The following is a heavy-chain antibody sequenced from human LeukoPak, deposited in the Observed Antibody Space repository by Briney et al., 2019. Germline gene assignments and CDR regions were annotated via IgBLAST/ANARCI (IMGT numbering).Heavy chain of an antibody. CDR2: IYPVDSDT. D-gene: IGHD3-9*01. CDR1: GYSFTSYW. J-gene: IGHJ3*02. Sequence: GESLKISCKGSGYSFTSYWIGWVRQMPGKSLEWMGIIYPVDSDTRYSPSFQGQVTISADKSITTAYLQWSSLKASDTAMYYSARPYFAWLLEEHFDAFDIWGQGTMVTVSS. CDR3: ARPYFAWLLEEHFDAFDI. V-gene: IGHV5-51*01.